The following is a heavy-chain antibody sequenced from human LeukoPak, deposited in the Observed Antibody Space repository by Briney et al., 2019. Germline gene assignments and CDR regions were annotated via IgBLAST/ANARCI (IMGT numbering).Heavy chain of an antibody. CDR3: ARVGTTMVRATKGNWFDP. CDR2: INPNSGGT. Sequence: ASVKVSCKASGYTFTGYYMHWVRQAPGQGLEWMGWINPNSGGTNYAQKFQGRVTMTRDTSISTAYMELSRLRSDDTAVYYCARVGTTMVRATKGNWFDPWGQGTLVTVSS. CDR1: GYTFTGYY. V-gene: IGHV1-2*02. D-gene: IGHD3-10*01. J-gene: IGHJ5*02.